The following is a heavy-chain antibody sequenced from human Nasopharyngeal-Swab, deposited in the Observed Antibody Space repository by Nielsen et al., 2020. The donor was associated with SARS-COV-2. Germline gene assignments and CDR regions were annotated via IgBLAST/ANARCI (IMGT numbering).Heavy chain of an antibody. CDR3: AHSIVDTAMVIFDY. J-gene: IGHJ4*02. V-gene: IGHV2-26*01. D-gene: IGHD5-18*01. CDR2: IFSNDEK. Sequence: WIRQPPGKALEWLAHIFSNDEKSYTTSLKSRLTITKDTSKNQEVLTMTNMDPVDTATYYCAHSIVDTAMVIFDYWGQGTLVTVSS.